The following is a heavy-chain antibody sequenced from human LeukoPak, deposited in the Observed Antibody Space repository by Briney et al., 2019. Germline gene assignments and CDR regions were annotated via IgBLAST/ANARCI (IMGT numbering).Heavy chain of an antibody. D-gene: IGHD2-2*01. CDR1: GGSISSYY. CDR3: ARGRAQLPYFDY. Sequence: SETLSLTCTVSGGSISSYYWSWIRQPPGKGLEWIGYIYYSGSTNYNPSLKSRVTIPVDTSKNQLSLKLTSVTAADTAVYYCARGRAQLPYFDYWGQGTLVTVSS. CDR2: IYYSGST. J-gene: IGHJ4*02. V-gene: IGHV4-59*01.